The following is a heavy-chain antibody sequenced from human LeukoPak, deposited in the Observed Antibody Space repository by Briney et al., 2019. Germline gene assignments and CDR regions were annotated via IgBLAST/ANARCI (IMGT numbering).Heavy chain of an antibody. CDR3: TRNGAWALDL. J-gene: IGHJ3*01. D-gene: IGHD2-8*01. CDR2: TSPSGST. CDR1: GGSISSNHW. Sequence: SETLSLTCAVSGGSISSNHWWSWVRQPPGKGLEWIGETSPSGSTNYNPSLKSRVTISVDNSKNQFSLKLNSVAAADTALYFCTRNGAWALDLWGQGTMVTVSS. V-gene: IGHV4-4*02.